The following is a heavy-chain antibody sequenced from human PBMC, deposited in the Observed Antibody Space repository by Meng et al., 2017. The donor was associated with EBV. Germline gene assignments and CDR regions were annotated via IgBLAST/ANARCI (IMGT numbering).Heavy chain of an antibody. V-gene: IGHV1-69*01. CDR3: ASAEHYGDYVFEY. Sequence: VQRVQPGAGVSQHGSSSKVPCKTSGGSRRSFAISWWRQAPGQGREWMGGIIPLFPTTNYAQKFQGRLHIIADESSATTYMELSSLRSEDTAIYYCASAEHYGDYVFEYWGQGTLVTVSS. CDR1: GGSRRSFA. CDR2: IIPLFPTT. J-gene: IGHJ4*02. D-gene: IGHD4-17*01.